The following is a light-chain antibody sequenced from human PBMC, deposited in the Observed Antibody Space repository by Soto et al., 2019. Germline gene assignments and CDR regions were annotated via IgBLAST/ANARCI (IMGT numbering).Light chain of an antibody. Sequence: QSALTQPASVSGSPGQSITISCTGTSSDVGGSNHVSWYQQHPGKAPKLVIFDVSTRPSGVSNRFSGSKSGNTASLTISGLQAEDEADYYCSSYATRSTLVLFGGGTKLTVL. J-gene: IGLJ3*02. CDR3: SSYATRSTLVL. CDR1: SSDVGGSNH. CDR2: DVS. V-gene: IGLV2-14*01.